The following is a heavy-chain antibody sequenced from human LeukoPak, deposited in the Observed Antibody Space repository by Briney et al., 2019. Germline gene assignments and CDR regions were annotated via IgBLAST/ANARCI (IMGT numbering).Heavy chain of an antibody. J-gene: IGHJ4*02. CDR3: ARDRVAARALYFDY. V-gene: IGHV1-2*02. D-gene: IGHD6-6*01. CDR2: INPNSGGT. CDR1: GYTFTGYY. Sequence: ASVKVSCKASGYTFTGYYMHWVRQAPGQELEWMGWINPNSGGTNYAQKFQGRVTMTRDTSISTAYMELSRLRSDDTAVYYCARDRVAARALYFDYWGQGTLVTVSS.